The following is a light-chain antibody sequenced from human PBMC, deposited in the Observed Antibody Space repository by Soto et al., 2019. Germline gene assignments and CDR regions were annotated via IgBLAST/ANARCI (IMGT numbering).Light chain of an antibody. V-gene: IGLV2-14*01. CDR2: DVD. Sequence: QSALTQPASVSGSPGQSITISCTGTSSDVGGYNSVSWYQQHPGKAPKLIIYDVDNRPSGVSFRFSGSKSGNTASLTISGRQAEHEAAFYCSSYTSSSTLVFGGGTQLTVL. CDR3: SSYTSSSTLV. CDR1: SSDVGGYNS. J-gene: IGLJ2*01.